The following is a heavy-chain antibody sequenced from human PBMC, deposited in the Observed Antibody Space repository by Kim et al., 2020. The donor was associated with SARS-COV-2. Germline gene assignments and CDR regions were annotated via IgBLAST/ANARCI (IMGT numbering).Heavy chain of an antibody. Sequence: GGSLRLSCAASGFTFSDYYMSWIRQAPGKGLEWVSYISSSGSTIYYADSVKGRFTISRDNAKNSLYLQMNSLRAEDTAVYYCARGLAYALRCSSTSCPNDDAFDIWGQGTMVTVSS. D-gene: IGHD2-2*01. CDR2: ISSSGSTI. J-gene: IGHJ3*02. CDR1: GFTFSDYY. V-gene: IGHV3-11*01. CDR3: ARGLAYALRCSSTSCPNDDAFDI.